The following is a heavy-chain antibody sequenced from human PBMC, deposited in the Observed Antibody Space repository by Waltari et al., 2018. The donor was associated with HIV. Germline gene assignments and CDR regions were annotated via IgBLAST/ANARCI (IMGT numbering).Heavy chain of an antibody. CDR3: ARDPQYCSSTSCSYYFDY. CDR2: ISYDGSNK. J-gene: IGHJ4*02. Sequence: QVQLVESGGGVVQPGRSLRLSCAASGFTFSSYAMHWVRQAPGKGLEWVAVISYDGSNKDYADSVKGRFTISRDNSKNTLYLQMNSLRAEDTAVYYCARDPQYCSSTSCSYYFDYWGQGTLVTVSS. CDR1: GFTFSSYA. V-gene: IGHV3-30-3*01. D-gene: IGHD2-2*01.